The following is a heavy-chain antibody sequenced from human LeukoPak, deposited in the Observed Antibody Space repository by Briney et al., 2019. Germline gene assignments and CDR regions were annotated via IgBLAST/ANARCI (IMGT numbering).Heavy chain of an antibody. Sequence: GGSLRLSCAASGFTFSSYWMSWVRQAPGKGLEWVANIKQDGSEKYYVDSVKGRFTISRDNAKNSLYLQMNSLRAEDTAVYYCARDRSPEEGLILRFLEWPDAFDIWGQGTMVTVPS. V-gene: IGHV3-7*01. CDR2: IKQDGSEK. D-gene: IGHD3-3*01. CDR1: GFTFSSYW. CDR3: ARDRSPEEGLILRFLEWPDAFDI. J-gene: IGHJ3*02.